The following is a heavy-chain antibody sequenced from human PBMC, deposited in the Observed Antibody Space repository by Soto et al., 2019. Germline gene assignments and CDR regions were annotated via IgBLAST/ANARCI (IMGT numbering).Heavy chain of an antibody. CDR2: IYPDDSDS. J-gene: IGHJ4*02. V-gene: IGHV5-51*01. D-gene: IGHD6-19*01. CDR1: GYSFTDYW. CDR3: VRSYNSGWIFDY. Sequence: GESLKISCKGSGYSFTDYWIGWVRQMPGKGLEWMGIIYPDDSDSRYSPSFQGQVTISADKSISSAYLQWSSLRASDTAMYYCVRSYNSGWIFDYCGPGPLVTVS.